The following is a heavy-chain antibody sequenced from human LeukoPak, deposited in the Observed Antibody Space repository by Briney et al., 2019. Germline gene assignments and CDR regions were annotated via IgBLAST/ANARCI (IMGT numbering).Heavy chain of an antibody. J-gene: IGHJ4*02. CDR3: VRDLILVWTPGDDFDH. CDR2: INERATII. V-gene: IGHV3-74*01. Sequence: GGSLRLSCAASGFTFSNYWMHWVHQAPGKGLEWVSRINERATIISYADSVKGRFTISRENARNTLYLQMNSLTAEDTAVYYCVRDLILVWTPGDDFDHWGQGTLVTVSS. CDR1: GFTFSNYW. D-gene: IGHD3-16*01.